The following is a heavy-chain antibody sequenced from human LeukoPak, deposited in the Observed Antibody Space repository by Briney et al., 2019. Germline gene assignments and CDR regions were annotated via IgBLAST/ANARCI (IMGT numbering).Heavy chain of an antibody. CDR1: GYTFTSYY. CDR3: AKGRKWEYYFVY. Sequence: ASVKVSCKASGYTFTSYYMHWVRQAPGQGLEWMGWINPNSGGTNYAQKFQGRVTMTRDTSTSTVYMELSSLRSEDTAVYYCAKGRKWEYYFVYWGQGTLVTVSS. J-gene: IGHJ4*02. D-gene: IGHD1-26*01. V-gene: IGHV1-2*02. CDR2: INPNSGGT.